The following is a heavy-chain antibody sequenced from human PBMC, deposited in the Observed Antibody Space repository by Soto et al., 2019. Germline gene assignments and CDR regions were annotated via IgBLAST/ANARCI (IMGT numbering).Heavy chain of an antibody. CDR1: GYTFTSYY. Sequence: ASVKVSCNASGYTFTSYYMHWVRQAPGQGLEWMGIINPSGGSTSYAQKFQGRVTMTRDTSTSTVYMELRSLRSDDTAVYYCARDRGHGDLFDYWGQGTLVTVSS. CDR2: INPSGGST. J-gene: IGHJ4*02. V-gene: IGHV1-46*01. D-gene: IGHD4-17*01. CDR3: ARDRGHGDLFDY.